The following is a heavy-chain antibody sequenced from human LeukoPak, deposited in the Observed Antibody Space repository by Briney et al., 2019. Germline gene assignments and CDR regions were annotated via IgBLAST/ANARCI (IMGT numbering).Heavy chain of an antibody. CDR3: ARVGGRYSPLGY. V-gene: IGHV3-7*01. Sequence: GGSLRLSCAASGFTFSRYGMSWVRQAPGKGLEWVANIKQDGSEKYYVDSVTGRFTISRDNDKNSLFLQMTSLRAEDTAVYYCARVGGRYSPLGYWGQGTLVTVSS. D-gene: IGHD3-16*02. CDR2: IKQDGSEK. J-gene: IGHJ4*02. CDR1: GFTFSRYG.